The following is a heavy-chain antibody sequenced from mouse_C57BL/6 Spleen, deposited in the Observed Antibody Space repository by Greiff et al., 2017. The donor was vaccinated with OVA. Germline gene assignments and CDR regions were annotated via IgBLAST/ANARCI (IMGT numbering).Heavy chain of an antibody. Sequence: QVQLQQPGAELVRPGSSVKLSCKASGYTFTSYWMHWVKQRPIQGLEWIGNIDPSDSETHYNQKFKDKATLTVDKSSSTAYMQLSSLTSEDSAVYYCARDYYGSSYGGDYFDYWGQGTTLTVSS. CDR1: GYTFTSYW. D-gene: IGHD1-1*01. CDR3: ARDYYGSSYGGDYFDY. V-gene: IGHV1-52*01. CDR2: IDPSDSET. J-gene: IGHJ2*01.